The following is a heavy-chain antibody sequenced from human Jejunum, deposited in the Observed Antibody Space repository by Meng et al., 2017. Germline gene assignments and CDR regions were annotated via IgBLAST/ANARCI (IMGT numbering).Heavy chain of an antibody. Sequence: QVPGQEAGPGLVRPSETLSLTCTVSGGSVSSAAYYWNWIRQPPGKGLEWIGYIYYSGGTTYSPSLNSRVTISIDTAKNQVSLKVSSVTAADTAVYYCAHSSSSSSFGFDYWGQGTLVTVSS. J-gene: IGHJ4*02. CDR3: AHSSSSSSFGFDY. CDR1: GGSVSSAAYY. D-gene: IGHD6-6*01. CDR2: IYYSGGT. V-gene: IGHV4-61*08.